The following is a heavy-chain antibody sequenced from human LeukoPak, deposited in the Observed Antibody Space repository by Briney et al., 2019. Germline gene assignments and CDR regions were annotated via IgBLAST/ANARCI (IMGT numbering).Heavy chain of an antibody. CDR2: IYWNDDK. D-gene: IGHD2-2*01. J-gene: IGHJ3*02. V-gene: IGHV2-5*01. CDR1: GFSLSTSGVG. CDR3: ARILGYCSSTSCFDAFDI. Sequence: SGPTLVKPTQTLPLTCTFSGFSLSTSGVGVGWIRQPPGKALEWLALIYWNDDKRYSPSLKSRLTITKDTSKNQVVLTMANMDPVDTATYYCARILGYCSSTSCFDAFDIWGQGTMVTVSS.